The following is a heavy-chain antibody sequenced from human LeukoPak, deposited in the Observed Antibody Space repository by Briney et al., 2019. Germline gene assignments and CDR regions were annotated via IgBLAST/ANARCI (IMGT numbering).Heavy chain of an antibody. V-gene: IGHV3-74*01. CDR2: INGDGGST. CDR1: GFTFSSYC. Sequence: PWGSLRLSCAASGFTFSSYCMHWVRQAPGKGLVWVSRINGDGGSTTYADSVKGRFTISRDNAKNTLYPQMNSLRAEDTAVYYCARDSSRDAFDIWGQGTMVTVSS. J-gene: IGHJ3*02. CDR3: ARDSSRDAFDI.